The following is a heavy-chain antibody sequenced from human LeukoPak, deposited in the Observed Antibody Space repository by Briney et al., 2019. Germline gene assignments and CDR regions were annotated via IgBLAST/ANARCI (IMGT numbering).Heavy chain of an antibody. CDR2: FKSKTDGGTT. CDR1: GFTFSNAW. D-gene: IGHD4-17*01. V-gene: IGHV3-15*01. J-gene: IGHJ4*02. Sequence: GGSLRLSCAASGFTFSNAWMSWVRRAQGKGLEWVGGFKSKTDGGTTDYAAPVKGRFTISRDDSKNTLYLQMNSLKTEDTAVYYCTTAYDYGDPYYFDYWGQGTLVTVSS. CDR3: TTAYDYGDPYYFDY.